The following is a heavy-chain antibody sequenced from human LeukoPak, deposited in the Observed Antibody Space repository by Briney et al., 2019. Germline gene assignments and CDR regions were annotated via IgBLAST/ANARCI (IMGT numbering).Heavy chain of an antibody. CDR1: GFTFSSYS. Sequence: GGSLRLSCAASGFTFSSYSMNWVRQAPGKGLEWVSSISSSSSYIYYADSVKGRFTISRDNAKNSLHLQMNSLRAEDTAVYYCASISSPIDYWGQGTLVTVSS. D-gene: IGHD3-3*02. CDR2: ISSSSSYI. CDR3: ASISSPIDY. J-gene: IGHJ4*02. V-gene: IGHV3-21*01.